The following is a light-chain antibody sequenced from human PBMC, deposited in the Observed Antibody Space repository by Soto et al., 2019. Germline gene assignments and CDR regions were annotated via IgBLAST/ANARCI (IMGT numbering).Light chain of an antibody. Sequence: QSALTQPPSASGTPGQRVTISCSGSSSNIGSNTVNWYQQLPGTAPKLLIYSNNQRPSGVPDRFSGSKSGTSASLAISGLQSEDAADYYCATWDDSLNGWVFGGGTKVTVL. CDR2: SNN. V-gene: IGLV1-44*01. J-gene: IGLJ3*02. CDR3: ATWDDSLNGWV. CDR1: SSNIGSNT.